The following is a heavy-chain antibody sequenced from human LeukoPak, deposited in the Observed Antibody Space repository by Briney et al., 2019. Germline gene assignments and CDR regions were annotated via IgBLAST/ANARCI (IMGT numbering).Heavy chain of an antibody. CDR3: AAGDSGFYYIDY. J-gene: IGHJ4*02. CDR2: IRYDGSNK. D-gene: IGHD3-10*01. Sequence: GGSLRLSCAASGFTFSSYGMHWVRQAPGKGLEWVAFIRYDGSNKYYADSVKGRFTISRDNAKNTLFLQMNSLRAEDTAVYYCAAGDSGFYYIDYWGQGTLVTVSS. V-gene: IGHV3-30*02. CDR1: GFTFSSYG.